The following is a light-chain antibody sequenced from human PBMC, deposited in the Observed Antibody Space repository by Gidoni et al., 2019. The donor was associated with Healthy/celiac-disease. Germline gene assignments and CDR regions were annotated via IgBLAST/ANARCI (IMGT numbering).Light chain of an antibody. CDR1: NIGSKS. Sequence: SYVLTQPPSVSVAPGKTARITCGGNNIGSKSVHWYQQKPGQAPVLVVYDDGDRPSGIPERFSGSNSGNTATLTISRVEAGDEADYYCQVWASSSDHQGVFGGGTKLTVL. CDR2: DDG. J-gene: IGLJ3*02. V-gene: IGLV3-21*03. CDR3: QVWASSSDHQGV.